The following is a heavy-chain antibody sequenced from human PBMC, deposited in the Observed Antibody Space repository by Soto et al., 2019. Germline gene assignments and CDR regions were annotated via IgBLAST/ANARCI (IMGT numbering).Heavy chain of an antibody. J-gene: IGHJ6*02. CDR3: AVGSSGRAGHYYYGMDV. CDR2: IYPGDSDT. D-gene: IGHD3-22*01. CDR1: GYSFTSYW. V-gene: IGHV5-51*01. Sequence: GESLKISFKGSGYSFTSYWIGWVRQMPGKGLEWMGIIYPGDSDTRYSPSFQGQVTISADKSISTAYLQWSSLKASDTAMYYCAVGSSGRAGHYYYGMDVWGQGTTVTVSS.